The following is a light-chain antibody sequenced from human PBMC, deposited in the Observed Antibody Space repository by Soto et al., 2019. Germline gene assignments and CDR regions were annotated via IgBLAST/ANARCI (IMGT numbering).Light chain of an antibody. CDR1: SSDVGSYNL. J-gene: IGLJ1*01. CDR3: CSYAGSSTYYV. V-gene: IGLV2-23*02. CDR2: EVS. Sequence: QSVLTQPASVSGSPGQSITISCTGTSSDVGSYNLVSWYQQRPGKAPKVMIYEVSKRPSGVSNRFSGSKSGNTASLTISGLQDEDEADYYCCSYAGSSTYYVFGTGTKVTVL.